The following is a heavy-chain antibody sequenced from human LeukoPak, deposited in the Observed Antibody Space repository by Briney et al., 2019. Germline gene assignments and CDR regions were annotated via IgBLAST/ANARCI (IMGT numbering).Heavy chain of an antibody. CDR2: IYHSGSA. CDR3: ARIWERPSSGYFYFDY. J-gene: IGHJ4*02. D-gene: IGHD3-22*01. Sequence: SETLSLTCTVSGYSISSGYYWGWIRQPPGKGLEWIGSIYHSGSAYYNPSLKSRVTISVDTSKNQFSLKVSSVTAADTAVYYCARIWERPSSGYFYFDYWGQGTLVTVSS. CDR1: GYSISSGYY. V-gene: IGHV4-38-2*02.